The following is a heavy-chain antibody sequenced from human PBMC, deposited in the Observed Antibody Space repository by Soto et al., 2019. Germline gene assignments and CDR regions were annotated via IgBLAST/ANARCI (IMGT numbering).Heavy chain of an antibody. V-gene: IGHV1-69*04. CDR3: TRDIRKKGGYCSSTSCFTPWFDP. CDR2: IIPILGIA. D-gene: IGHD2-2*02. Sequence: ASVKVSCKASGGTFSSYTISWVRQAPGQGLEWMGRIIPILGIANYAQKFQGRVTITADKSTSTAYMELSSLRSEDTAVYYCTRDIRKKGGYCSSTSCFTPWFDPWGQGTLVTVSS. J-gene: IGHJ5*02. CDR1: GGTFSSYT.